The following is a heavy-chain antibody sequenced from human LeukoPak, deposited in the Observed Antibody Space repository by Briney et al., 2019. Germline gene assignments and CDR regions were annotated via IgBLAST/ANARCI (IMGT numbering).Heavy chain of an antibody. V-gene: IGHV3-66*01. CDR3: ARVGYSSSWYFDY. D-gene: IGHD6-13*01. J-gene: IGHJ4*02. CDR1: GFTVSSNY. Sequence: GGSLRLSFAASGFTVSSNYMSWVRQAPGKGLEWVSVIYSGGSTYYADSVKGRFTISRDNSKNTLYLQMNSLRAEDTAVYYCARVGYSSSWYFDYWGQGTLVTVSS. CDR2: IYSGGST.